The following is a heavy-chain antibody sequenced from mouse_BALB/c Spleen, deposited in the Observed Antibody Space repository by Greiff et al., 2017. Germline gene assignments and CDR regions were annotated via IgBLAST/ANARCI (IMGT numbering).Heavy chain of an antibody. CDR1: GDSITSGY. CDR2: ISYSGST. D-gene: IGHD1-1*01. CDR3: ARLLRKDWYFDV. V-gene: IGHV3-8*02. Sequence: EVQLVESGPSLVKPSQTLSLTCSVTGDSITSGYWNWIRKFPGNKLEYMGYISYSGSTYYNPSLKSRISITRDTSKNQYYLQLNSVTTEDTATYYCARLLRKDWYFDVWGAGTTVTVSS. J-gene: IGHJ1*01.